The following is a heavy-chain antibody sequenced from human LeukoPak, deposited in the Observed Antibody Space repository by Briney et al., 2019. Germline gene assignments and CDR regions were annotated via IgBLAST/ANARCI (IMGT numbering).Heavy chain of an antibody. J-gene: IGHJ4*02. Sequence: SETLSLTCTVSGGSISSYYWSWIRQPPGKGLEWIAYIYYSGSTNYNPSLKSRVTISVDTSKKKFSLNLSSVTAADTAVYYCARGSGGSYFDYWGQGTLVTVSS. CDR2: IYYSGST. CDR3: ARGSGGSYFDY. CDR1: GGSISSYY. D-gene: IGHD1-26*01. V-gene: IGHV4-59*01.